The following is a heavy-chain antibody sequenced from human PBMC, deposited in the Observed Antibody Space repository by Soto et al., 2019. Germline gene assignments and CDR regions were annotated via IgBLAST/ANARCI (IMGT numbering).Heavy chain of an antibody. J-gene: IGHJ4*02. CDR3: ARAATGAYYFDY. V-gene: IGHV3-74*01. CDR1: GFTFSSYW. D-gene: IGHD6-13*01. Sequence: EVQLVESGGGLVQPGGSLRLSCAACGFTFSSYWMHWVRQAPGKGLVWVSRINPDGSTTSYADSVKGRFTISRDSAKDTLYLQMNSLRAEDTAVYYCARAATGAYYFDYWGQGTLVTVSS. CDR2: INPDGSTT.